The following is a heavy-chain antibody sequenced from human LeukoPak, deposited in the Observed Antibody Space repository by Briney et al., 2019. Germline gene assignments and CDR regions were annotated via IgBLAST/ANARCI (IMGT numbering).Heavy chain of an antibody. CDR1: GFTFSNYA. V-gene: IGHV3-23*01. D-gene: IGHD2-21*02. CDR2: ISGSGDNT. Sequence: GGSLRLPCAASGFTFSNYAMSWVRQAPGKGLEWVSAISGSGDNTYYADSVKGRFTVSRDNSKNTLYVQMKSLRAEDTAVYYCAKDFVVVPGNVNYFDYWGQGTLVTVSS. J-gene: IGHJ4*02. CDR3: AKDFVVVPGNVNYFDY.